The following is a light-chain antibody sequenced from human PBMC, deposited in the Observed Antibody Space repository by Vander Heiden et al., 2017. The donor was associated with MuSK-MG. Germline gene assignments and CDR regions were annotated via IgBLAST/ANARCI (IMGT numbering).Light chain of an antibody. CDR3: QQYYNFPQT. Sequence: VIWISQYPSLLSSSTGDRVPIGCRASQDINRYLTWYQQKPGKAPELLIYDASTLQSGVPSRFSGSGSGTDFTLTITRLQSDDFATYYCQQYYNFPQTFGQGTKVEIK. CDR1: QDINRY. V-gene: IGKV1D-8*03. J-gene: IGKJ1*01. CDR2: DAS.